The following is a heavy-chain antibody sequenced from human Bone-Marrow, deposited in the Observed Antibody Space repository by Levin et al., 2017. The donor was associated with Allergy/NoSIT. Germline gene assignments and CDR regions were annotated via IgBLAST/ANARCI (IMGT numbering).Heavy chain of an antibody. J-gene: IGHJ5*02. D-gene: IGHD3-22*01. Sequence: SLKISCTASGFTFSGSVMHWVRQAPGKGLEWLTVISFDGSGEQYADSVKGRFTISRDNAKNTLYLQMNSLRSEDMAIYYCARERGSSGRAGWFDPWGQGTLVTVSS. CDR3: ARERGSSGRAGWFDP. V-gene: IGHV3-30*01. CDR2: ISFDGSGE. CDR1: GFTFSGSV.